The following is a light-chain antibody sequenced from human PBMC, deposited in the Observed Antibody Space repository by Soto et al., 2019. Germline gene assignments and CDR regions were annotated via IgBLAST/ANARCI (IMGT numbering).Light chain of an antibody. CDR3: QHSYTTPPT. J-gene: IGKJ1*01. V-gene: IGKV1-39*01. Sequence: DIQMTQSPSSLSASVGDRVTITCRASQTIDSYLNWFQQKPGKAPKLLIYAASSLQSGVPSRFSGSGSGADFTLTISSLQPEDFATYYCQHSYTTPPTFGQGTKVEIK. CDR1: QTIDSY. CDR2: AAS.